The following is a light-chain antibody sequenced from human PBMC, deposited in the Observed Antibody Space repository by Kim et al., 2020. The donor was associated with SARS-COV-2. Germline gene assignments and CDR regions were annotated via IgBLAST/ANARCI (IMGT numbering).Light chain of an antibody. V-gene: IGLV3-19*01. J-gene: IGLJ3*02. CDR2: GKN. CDR3: KSRDTSDDHRGV. Sequence: SSELTQDPAVSVALGQTVRITCQGDSLRNYYASWYQQKPRQAPVLVIYGKNNRPSGIPDRFSGSNSGNTASLTITGAQAEDEADYDCKSRDTSDDHRGVF. CDR1: SLRNYY.